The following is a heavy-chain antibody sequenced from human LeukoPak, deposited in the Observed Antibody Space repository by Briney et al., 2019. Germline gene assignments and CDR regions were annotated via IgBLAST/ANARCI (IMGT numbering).Heavy chain of an antibody. D-gene: IGHD1-1*01. CDR2: IYPGDSDT. CDR3: ARWKPPVYGMDV. CDR1: GYSFINYW. V-gene: IGHV5-51*01. J-gene: IGHJ6*02. Sequence: GESLKISCKGSGYSFINYWIAWVRQMPGQGLEWMGIIYPGDSDTRYSPSFQGQVTISADKSIGTAYLQWRSLKASDTAMYYRARWKPPVYGMDVWGQGTTVTVSS.